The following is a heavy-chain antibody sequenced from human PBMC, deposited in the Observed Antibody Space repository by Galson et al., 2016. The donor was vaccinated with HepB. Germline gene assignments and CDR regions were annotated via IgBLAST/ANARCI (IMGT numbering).Heavy chain of an antibody. CDR3: ARDRGYSGWSYFDY. CDR2: IKQDGTEK. V-gene: IGHV3-7*03. J-gene: IGHJ4*02. Sequence: SLRLSCAASAFTFRSFWMSWVRQAPGKGLEWVANIKQDGTEKYYMDSVKGRFTISRDNAKNSLYLQMNSLRADGTAVYYCARDRGYSGWSYFDYWGQGTLVTVSS. D-gene: IGHD6-19*01. CDR1: AFTFRSFW.